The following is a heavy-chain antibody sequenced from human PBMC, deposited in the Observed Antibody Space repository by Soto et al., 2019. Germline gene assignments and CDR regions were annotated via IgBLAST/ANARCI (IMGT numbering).Heavy chain of an antibody. J-gene: IGHJ4*02. CDR2: IIPIFGTS. D-gene: IGHD1-26*01. Sequence: QEQLVQSGAEVKKPGSSVKVSCKASGGIFSSYALSWVRQAPGQGLEWMGGIIPIFGTSNYAQKFQGRVTITADESTSTAYMELSSLTSEDTAVYYCARARGPEELLGHFDLWGQGTPVTVSS. V-gene: IGHV1-69*01. CDR3: ARARGPEELLGHFDL. CDR1: GGIFSSYA.